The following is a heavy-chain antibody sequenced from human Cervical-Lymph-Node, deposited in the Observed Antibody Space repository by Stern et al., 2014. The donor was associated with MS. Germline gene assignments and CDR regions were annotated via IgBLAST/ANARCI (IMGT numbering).Heavy chain of an antibody. CDR2: IIPIFGTA. Sequence: QVQLVQSGAEVKKPGSSVKVSCKASGGTFSSYAISWVRQAPGQGLEWMGGIIPIFGTANYAQKFQGRVTITADESTSTAYMELSSLRSEDTAVYYCARRQGIAAAGTYYYYGMDVWGQGTTVTVSS. J-gene: IGHJ6*02. V-gene: IGHV1-69*01. CDR1: GGTFSSYA. CDR3: ARRQGIAAAGTYYYYGMDV. D-gene: IGHD6-13*01.